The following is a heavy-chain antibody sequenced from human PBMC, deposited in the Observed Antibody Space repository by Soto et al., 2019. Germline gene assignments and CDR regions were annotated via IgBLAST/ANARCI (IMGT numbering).Heavy chain of an antibody. CDR3: ARAHSSGLDY. CDR2: TRNKANSYTT. V-gene: IGHV3-72*01. J-gene: IGHJ4*02. Sequence: GGSLRLSCAASGFTFSDHYMDWVRQAPGKGLEWVGRTRNKANSYTTEYAASVKGRFTISRDDSKNSLYLQMNSLKTEDTAVYYCARAHSSGLDYWGQGTLVTVSS. CDR1: GFTFSDHY. D-gene: IGHD6-19*01.